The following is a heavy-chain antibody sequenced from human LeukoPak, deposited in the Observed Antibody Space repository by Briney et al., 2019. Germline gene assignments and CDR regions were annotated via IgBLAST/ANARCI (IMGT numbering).Heavy chain of an antibody. J-gene: IGHJ4*02. CDR3: ANHHCSGGSCYFDY. D-gene: IGHD2-15*01. CDR1: GFTFSSYG. V-gene: IGHV3-30*18. CDR2: ISYDGSNK. Sequence: GGSLRLSCAASGFTFSSYGMHWVRQAPGKGLEWVAVISYDGSNKYYADSVKGRFTISRDNSKNTLYLQMNSLRAEDTAVYYCANHHCSGGSCYFDYWGQGTLVTVSS.